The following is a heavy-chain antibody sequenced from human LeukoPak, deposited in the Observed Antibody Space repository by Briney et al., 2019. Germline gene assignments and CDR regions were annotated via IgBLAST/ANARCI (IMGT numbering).Heavy chain of an antibody. V-gene: IGHV4-39*07. J-gene: IGHJ3*02. Sequence: SETLSLTCTVSGGSISGSSYYWGWIRQPPGKGLEWIGSIYYSGSTYYNPSLKSRVTISVDTSKNQFSLKLSSVTAADTAVYYCARAHAPYYDSSGYYRLRGAFDIWGQGTTVTVSS. CDR1: GGSISGSSYY. D-gene: IGHD3-22*01. CDR2: IYYSGST. CDR3: ARAHAPYYDSSGYYRLRGAFDI.